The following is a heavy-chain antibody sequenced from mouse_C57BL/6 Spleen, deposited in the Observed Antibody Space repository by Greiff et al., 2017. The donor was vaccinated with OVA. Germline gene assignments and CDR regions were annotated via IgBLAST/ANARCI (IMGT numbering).Heavy chain of an antibody. Sequence: VQLQQPGAELVRPGSSVKLSCKASGYTFTSYWMDWVKQRPGQGLEWIGNIYPSDSETHYNQKFKDKATLTVDKSSSTAYMQLSSLTSEDSAVYYGARSPYSNYWFAYWGHVTLVTVSA. CDR2: IYPSDSET. J-gene: IGHJ3*01. CDR1: GYTFTSYW. V-gene: IGHV1-61*01. CDR3: ARSPYSNYWFAY. D-gene: IGHD2-5*01.